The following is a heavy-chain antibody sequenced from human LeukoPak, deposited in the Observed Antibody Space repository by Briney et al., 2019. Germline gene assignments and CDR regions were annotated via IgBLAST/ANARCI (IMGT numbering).Heavy chain of an antibody. CDR3: ARDRGPSIAAVYMDV. CDR1: GFTFSSYS. D-gene: IGHD6-13*01. Sequence: PGGSLRLSCAASGFTFSSYSMNWVRQAPGKGLEWVSYISSSSTIYYADSVKGRFTISRDNAKNSLYLQMNSLRAEDTAVYYCARDRGPSIAAVYMDVWGKGTTVTVSS. J-gene: IGHJ6*03. CDR2: ISSSSTI. V-gene: IGHV3-48*01.